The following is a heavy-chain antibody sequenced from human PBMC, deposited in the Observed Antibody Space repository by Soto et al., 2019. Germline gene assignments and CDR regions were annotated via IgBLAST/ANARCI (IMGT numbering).Heavy chain of an antibody. CDR3: ARTYYYGSGTHYRFDP. J-gene: IGHJ5*02. CDR2: INNYSGNT. CDR1: GYTFSSYG. V-gene: IGHV1-18*01. D-gene: IGHD3-10*01. Sequence: QVEVVQSGAEVKKPGASVKVSCETSGYTFSSYGTNWVRQAPGHGLEWMGWINNYSGNTKYAQRFQGRITMSTDTATSTAYMEVRSLTYDDTAVYYGARTYYYGSGTHYRFDPWGQGTLVTVSS.